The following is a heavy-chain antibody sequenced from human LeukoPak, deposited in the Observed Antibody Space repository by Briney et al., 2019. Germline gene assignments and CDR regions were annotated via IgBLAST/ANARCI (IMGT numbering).Heavy chain of an antibody. CDR3: ARSSAYYNEADI. CDR2: INPSGGST. D-gene: IGHD3-9*01. V-gene: IGHV1-46*01. J-gene: IGHJ3*02. Sequence: ASVKVSCKTSGYSFTSYDIHWVRQAPGQGLEWLGIINPSGGSTTYAQKFQGRVTMTTDTSTSTVYMELTSLRSDDTAVYYCARSSAYYNEADIWGQGTMVTVSS. CDR1: GYSFTSYD.